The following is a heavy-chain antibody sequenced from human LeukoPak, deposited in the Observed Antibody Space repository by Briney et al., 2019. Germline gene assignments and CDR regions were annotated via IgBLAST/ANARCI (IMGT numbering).Heavy chain of an antibody. J-gene: IGHJ4*02. D-gene: IGHD3-10*01. Sequence: GGSLRLSCTVSGFTVSSNSMSWVRQAPGKGLEWVSFIYSDNTHYSDSVKGRFTISRDNSKNTLYLQMNSLRAEDTAVYYCARRLVRGVMSYWGQGTLVTVSS. CDR3: ARRLVRGVMSY. CDR2: IYSDNT. V-gene: IGHV3-53*01. CDR1: GFTVSSNS.